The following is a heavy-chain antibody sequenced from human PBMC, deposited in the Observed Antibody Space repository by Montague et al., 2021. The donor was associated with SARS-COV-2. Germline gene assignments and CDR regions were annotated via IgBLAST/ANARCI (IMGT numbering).Heavy chain of an antibody. CDR3: ARGPSRLATQEFYFGY. CDR1: SDSISSGGYC. D-gene: IGHD5-24*01. Sequence: TLSLTCIVSSDSISSGGYCWSWIRQHPGKGLEWIGYIYYSGNTYYNPSLKSRVTMSVDTTKNQFSLTLNSVTAADTAVYYCARGPSRLATQEFYFGYWGQGTLVSVSS. CDR2: IYYSGNT. V-gene: IGHV4-31*03. J-gene: IGHJ4*02.